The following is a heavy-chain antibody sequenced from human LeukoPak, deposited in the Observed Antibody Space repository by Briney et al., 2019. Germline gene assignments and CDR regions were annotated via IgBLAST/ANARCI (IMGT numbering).Heavy chain of an antibody. CDR1: GGSFSGYY. Sequence: PSETLSLTCAVYGGSFSGYYWSWIRQPPGKGLEWIGEINHSGSTNYNPSLKSRVTISVDTSKNQFSLKLSSVTAADTAVYYCARTLAAGSYYYYYGVDVWGQGTTVTVSS. CDR2: INHSGST. V-gene: IGHV4-34*01. D-gene: IGHD6-13*01. J-gene: IGHJ6*02. CDR3: ARTLAAGSYYYYYGVDV.